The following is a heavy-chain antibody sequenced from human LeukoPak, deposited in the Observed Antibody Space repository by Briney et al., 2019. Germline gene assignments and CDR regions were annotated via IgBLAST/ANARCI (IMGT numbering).Heavy chain of an antibody. J-gene: IGHJ4*02. Sequence: SETLSLTCTVSGGSISSSTYYWGWIRQPPGKGLEWIATIYYSGNTYYNPSLKSRVTISVDTSKNQFSLKLSSVTAADTAVYYCARLFNSGSYSSEIFDYWGQGTLVTVSS. CDR3: ARLFNSGSYSSEIFDY. D-gene: IGHD1-26*01. CDR2: IYYSGNT. V-gene: IGHV4-39*07. CDR1: GGSISSSTYY.